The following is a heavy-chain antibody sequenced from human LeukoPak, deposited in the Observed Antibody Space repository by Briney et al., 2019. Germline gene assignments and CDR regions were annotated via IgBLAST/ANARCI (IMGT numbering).Heavy chain of an antibody. D-gene: IGHD2-2*01. CDR1: GFTFSSYS. CDR3: ARERGSTMDV. V-gene: IGHV3-48*01. CDR2: ISSSSTI. J-gene: IGHJ6*02. Sequence: GGSLRLSCAASGFTFSSYSMNWVRQAPGKGLEWVSYISSSSTIYYADSVKGRFTISRDNAKNSLYLQMNSLRVEDTAVYYCARERGSTMDVWGQGTTVTVSS.